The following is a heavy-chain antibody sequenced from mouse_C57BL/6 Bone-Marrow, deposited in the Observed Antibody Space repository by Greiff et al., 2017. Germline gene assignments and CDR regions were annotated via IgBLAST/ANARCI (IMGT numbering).Heavy chain of an antibody. J-gene: IGHJ3*01. V-gene: IGHV1-64*01. CDR2: IHPNSGST. Sequence: QVQLQQPGAELVKPGASVKLSCKASGYTFTSYWLHWVKQRPGQGLEWIGMIHPNSGSTNYNEKFKSKATLTVDKSSSTAYMQLSSLTSEDSAVYYCARDYYSNLGFAYWGQGTLVTVSA. CDR1: GYTFTSYW. D-gene: IGHD2-5*01. CDR3: ARDYYSNLGFAY.